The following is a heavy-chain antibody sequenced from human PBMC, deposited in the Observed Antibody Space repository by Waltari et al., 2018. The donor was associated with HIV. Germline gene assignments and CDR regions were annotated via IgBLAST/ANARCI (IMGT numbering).Heavy chain of an antibody. CDR1: GFPFDVYP. V-gene: IGHV3-30*14. CDR2: MSYDGRTK. Sequence: QVQLVESGGGVVQPGKSLRLSCAASGFPFDVYPMHWVRRAPGQGLEWVAVMSYDGRTKSFADSVTGRFTVSRDNSKNTLFLQMSSLKAEDSGVYYCARPRYASGSAMFYGMDVWGQGTTVTVSS. D-gene: IGHD3-10*01. J-gene: IGHJ6*02. CDR3: ARPRYASGSAMFYGMDV.